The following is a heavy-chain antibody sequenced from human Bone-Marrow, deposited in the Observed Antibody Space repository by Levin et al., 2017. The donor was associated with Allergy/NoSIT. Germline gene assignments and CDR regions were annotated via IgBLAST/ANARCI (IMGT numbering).Heavy chain of an antibody. CDR1: GYNFSGYW. Sequence: GGSLRLSCKGSGYNFSGYWIGWVRLMPGKGLEWLGIIYPGDSDTRYNPAFQGQVTISADESLKTSFLQWKRLKASDSAMYYCARRGHESFHFDYWGQGTLVTVSS. D-gene: IGHD3-16*02. J-gene: IGHJ4*02. CDR3: ARRGHESFHFDY. CDR2: IYPGDSDT. V-gene: IGHV5-51*01.